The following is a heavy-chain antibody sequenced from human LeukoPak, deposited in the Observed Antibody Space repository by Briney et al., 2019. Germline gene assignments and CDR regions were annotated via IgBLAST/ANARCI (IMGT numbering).Heavy chain of an antibody. J-gene: IGHJ4*02. CDR1: GYTLTELS. V-gene: IGHV1-24*01. D-gene: IGHD2-15*01. CDR2: FDPEDGEA. Sequence: ASVKVSCKVSGYTLTELSMHWVRQAPGKGLEWMGGFDPEDGEAIYAQKFQGRVTMTEDTSTDTAYMELRSLRSDDTAVYYCARDRRYCSGGSCSEFVYWGQGTLVTVSS. CDR3: ARDRRYCSGGSCSEFVY.